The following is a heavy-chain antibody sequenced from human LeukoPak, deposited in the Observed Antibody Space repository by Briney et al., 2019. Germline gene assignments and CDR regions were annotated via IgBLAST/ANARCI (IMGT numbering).Heavy chain of an antibody. Sequence: ASVRVSCTASGYTFTTYGISWVRQAPGQGLEWMGWISAYNGNTNYAKMFQGRVTMTTDTSTSTAYMELRSLRSDDTAVYFCTRDQSVATITPGVYGGQGTLVTVSS. D-gene: IGHD5-12*01. CDR2: ISAYNGNT. V-gene: IGHV1-18*01. CDR1: GYTFTTYG. J-gene: IGHJ4*02. CDR3: TRDQSVATITPGVY.